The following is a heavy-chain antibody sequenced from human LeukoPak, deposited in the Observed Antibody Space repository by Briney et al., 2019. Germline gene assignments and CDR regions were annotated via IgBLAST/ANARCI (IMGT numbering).Heavy chain of an antibody. CDR1: GGSISSYY. Sequence: SETLSLTCTVSGGSISSYYWSWIRQPPGKGLEWIGYIYYSGSTNYNPSLKSRVTISVDTSKNQFSLKLSSVTAADTAVYYCAREKRPRNWFDHWGQGTLVTVSS. CDR3: AREKRPRNWFDH. V-gene: IGHV4-59*01. CDR2: IYYSGST. J-gene: IGHJ5*02.